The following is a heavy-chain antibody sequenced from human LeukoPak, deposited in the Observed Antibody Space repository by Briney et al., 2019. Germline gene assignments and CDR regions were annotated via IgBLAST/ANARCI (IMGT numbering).Heavy chain of an antibody. D-gene: IGHD3-22*01. V-gene: IGHV4-59*01. CDR3: ARVSGSGYYRFFFDY. Sequence: SETLSLTCTVSGGSISKYYWSRIRQPPGKGLEWIGYIYYSGSTNFNPSLKSRVTISVDTSKNQFSLKLSSVTAADTAVYYCARVSGSGYYRFFFDYWGQGTLVTVSS. CDR1: GGSISKYY. CDR2: IYYSGST. J-gene: IGHJ4*02.